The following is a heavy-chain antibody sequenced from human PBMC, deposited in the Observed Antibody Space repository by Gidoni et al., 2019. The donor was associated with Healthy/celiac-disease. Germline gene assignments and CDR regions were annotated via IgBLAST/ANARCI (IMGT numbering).Heavy chain of an antibody. CDR1: GFTFSSYA. CDR3: AREGVTIFGVVTAFDL. J-gene: IGHJ2*01. Sequence: QVQLVESGGGVVQPGRSLRLYCADAGFTFSSYAMHWVRQAPGKGLEWVAVISYDGSNKYYADSVKGRFTISRDNSKNTLYLQMNSLRAEDTAVYYCAREGVTIFGVVTAFDLWGRGTLVTVSS. V-gene: IGHV3-30-3*01. D-gene: IGHD3-3*01. CDR2: ISYDGSNK.